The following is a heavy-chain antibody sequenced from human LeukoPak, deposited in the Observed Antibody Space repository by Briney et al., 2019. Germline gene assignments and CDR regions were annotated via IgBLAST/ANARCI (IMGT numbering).Heavy chain of an antibody. J-gene: IGHJ5*02. CDR2: IYRSGST. CDR3: AALGGGS. Sequence: SQTLSLTCTVSGGSISSGSSYLSWIRQPAGKGLEWIGCIYRSGSTNYNPSLKSRVTILLDTSKNQFSLKLTSVTAADTAVYYCAALGGGSWGQGTLVTVSS. V-gene: IGHV4-61*02. CDR1: GGSISSGSSY. D-gene: IGHD3-10*01.